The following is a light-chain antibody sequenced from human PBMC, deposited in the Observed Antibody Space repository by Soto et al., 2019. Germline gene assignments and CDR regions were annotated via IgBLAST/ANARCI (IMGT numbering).Light chain of an antibody. CDR3: LHDHSYPRT. V-gene: IGKV1-6*01. J-gene: IGKJ1*01. CDR1: QGIRND. Sequence: ANKMARSPSSLSASVGDRVAITCRASQGIRNDVGWYQQKPGKAPDLLIYAASSLQTGVPSRFSGSGSGTDFTLTISSLQPEDFAPYHRLHDHSYPRTFGQGTKLDI. CDR2: AAS.